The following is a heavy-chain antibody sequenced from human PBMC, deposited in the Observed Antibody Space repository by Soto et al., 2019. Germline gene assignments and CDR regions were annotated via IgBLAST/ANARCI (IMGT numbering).Heavy chain of an antibody. V-gene: IGHV1-18*01. CDR2: ISAYNGST. Sequence: ASVKVSCKASGYTFTSYGISWVRQAPGQGLEWMGWISAYNGSTNYAQKLQGRVTMTTDTSTSTAYMELRSLRSDDTAVYYCARDVLLWFGEGMVGPYHFDYWGQGTLVTVSS. J-gene: IGHJ4*02. D-gene: IGHD3-10*01. CDR1: GYTFTSYG. CDR3: ARDVLLWFGEGMVGPYHFDY.